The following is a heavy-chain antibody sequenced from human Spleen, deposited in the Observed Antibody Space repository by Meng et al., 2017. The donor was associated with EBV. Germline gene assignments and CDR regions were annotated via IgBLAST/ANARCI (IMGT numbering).Heavy chain of an antibody. CDR3: ATWWGKGYY. CDR2: INHSGNT. Sequence: VAAQQWGAGLLKPSETLSLTCDVYGGPFDGYSWTWIRQPPGKGLEWIGEINHSGNTNYNPSLKSRVAISVDTSKRQFSLKLTSMTAADTAVYYCATWWGKGYYWGQETLVTVSS. CDR1: GGPFDGYS. J-gene: IGHJ4*02. D-gene: IGHD2-8*02. V-gene: IGHV4-34*01.